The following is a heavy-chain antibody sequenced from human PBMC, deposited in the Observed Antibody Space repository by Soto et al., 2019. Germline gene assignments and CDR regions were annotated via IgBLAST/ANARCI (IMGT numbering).Heavy chain of an antibody. D-gene: IGHD1-20*01. CDR2: IKSKTDAETT. V-gene: IGHV3-15*01. CDR1: GFTFSNAW. J-gene: IGHJ4*02. CDR3: TTLYQGISN. Sequence: GGSLRLSCAASGFTFSNAWMSWVRQTPGKGLEWVGRIKSKTDAETTDYAAPVKGRFTISRDDSKNALYLQMNSLETEDTAVYYCTTLYQGISNWGQGTLVTVSS.